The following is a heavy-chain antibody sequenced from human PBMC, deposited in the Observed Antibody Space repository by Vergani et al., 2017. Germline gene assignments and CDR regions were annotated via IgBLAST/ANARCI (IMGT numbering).Heavy chain of an antibody. J-gene: IGHJ3*02. CDR2: FDPEDGET. D-gene: IGHD3-22*01. CDR1: GYTLTELS. Sequence: QVQLVQSGAEVKKPGASVKVSCKVSGYTLTELSMHWVRQAPGKGLEWMGGFDPEDGETIYAQKFQGRVTMTEDTSTDTAYMELSSLRSEDTAVYYGATGYYYYDSSGYYRTRAFDIWGQGTTVTVSS. CDR3: ATGYYYYDSSGYYRTRAFDI. V-gene: IGHV1-24*01.